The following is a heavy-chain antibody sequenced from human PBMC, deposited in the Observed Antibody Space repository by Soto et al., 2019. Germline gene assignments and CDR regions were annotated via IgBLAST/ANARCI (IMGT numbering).Heavy chain of an antibody. V-gene: IGHV3-74*01. CDR2: IDNDGCAT. CDR3: ARDNWNSY. D-gene: IGHD1-1*01. J-gene: IGHJ4*02. CDR1: GFTFNIYW. Sequence: EVQLVESGGGLVQPGGSLRLSCVASGFTFNIYWMHWVRQAPGKGLEWVSRIDNDGCATTYADSVKGRFTISRDNAKNTLFLQMNTLRVDDTAVYYCARDNWNSYWGQGTLVTVSS.